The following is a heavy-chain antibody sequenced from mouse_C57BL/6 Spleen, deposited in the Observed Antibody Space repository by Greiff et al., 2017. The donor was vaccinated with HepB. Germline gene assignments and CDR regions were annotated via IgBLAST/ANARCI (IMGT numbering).Heavy chain of an antibody. D-gene: IGHD1-1*01. CDR2: IYPGSGST. Sequence: VQLQQPGAELVKPGASVKMSCKASGYTFTSYWITWVKQRPGQGLEWIGDIYPGSGSTNYNEKFKSKATLTVDTSSSTAYMQLSSLTSEDSAVYYCARGEVTTVVANFDYWGQGTTLTVSS. CDR1: GYTFTSYW. J-gene: IGHJ2*01. V-gene: IGHV1-55*01. CDR3: ARGEVTTVVANFDY.